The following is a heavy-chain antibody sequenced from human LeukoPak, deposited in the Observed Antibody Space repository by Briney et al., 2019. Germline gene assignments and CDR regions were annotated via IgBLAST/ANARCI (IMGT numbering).Heavy chain of an antibody. Sequence: GGSLRLSCVTSGFIFSNYGMHWVRQAPGKGLEWVAFIRYHGNYIYYADSVKGRFTISRDNSKNTMYLQMDSLRAEDTAIYYCAKDHYGDSEGPDCWGQGTLVTVSS. CDR2: IRYHGNYI. CDR1: GFIFSNYG. D-gene: IGHD4-17*01. J-gene: IGHJ4*02. V-gene: IGHV3-30*02. CDR3: AKDHYGDSEGPDC.